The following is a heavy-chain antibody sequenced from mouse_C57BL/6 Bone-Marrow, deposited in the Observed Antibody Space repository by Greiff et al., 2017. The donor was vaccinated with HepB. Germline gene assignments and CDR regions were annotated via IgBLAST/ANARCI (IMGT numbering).Heavy chain of an antibody. Sequence: QVQLQQPGAELVMPGASVKLSCKASGYTFTSYWMHWVKQRPGQGLEWIGEIDPSDSYTNYNQKFKGKSTLTVDKSSSTAYMQLSRLTSEDSAVYYCARRSSGYVLAYWGQGTLVTVSA. V-gene: IGHV1-69*01. CDR1: GYTFTSYW. CDR3: ARRSSGYVLAY. J-gene: IGHJ3*01. CDR2: IDPSDSYT. D-gene: IGHD3-2*02.